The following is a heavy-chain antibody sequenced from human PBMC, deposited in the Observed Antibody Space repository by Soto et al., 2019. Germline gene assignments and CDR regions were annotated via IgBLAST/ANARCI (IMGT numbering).Heavy chain of an antibody. CDR2: IIPIFGSV. J-gene: IGHJ6*02. CDR3: ASPTKTLYYYYGMDV. CDR1: GGTFSSYA. Sequence: QVQLVQSGAEVKKPGSSVKVSCKASGGTFSSYAISWVRQAPGQGLEWMGGIIPIFGSVNYAQKFQGRVTITADESTCTAYMELSSLRSEDTAVYYCASPTKTLYYYYGMDVRGQGTTVTVSS. V-gene: IGHV1-69*12. D-gene: IGHD1-1*01.